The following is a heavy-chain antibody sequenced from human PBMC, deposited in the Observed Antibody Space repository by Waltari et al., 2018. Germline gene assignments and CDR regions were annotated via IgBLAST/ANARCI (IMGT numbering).Heavy chain of an antibody. D-gene: IGHD3-22*01. CDR3: ARDLSGGYDGSSGYSGALDY. Sequence: QVQLQESGPGLVKPSETLSLTCTVSGGSISSYYWSWIRQPAGKGLEGIGRIYTSGSTTDNATLRVGITMSVDTSKNQFPLKRSSVSAADTAVYYCARDLSGGYDGSSGYSGALDYWGQGTLVTVSS. CDR1: GGSISSYY. J-gene: IGHJ4*02. CDR2: IYTSGST. V-gene: IGHV4-4*07.